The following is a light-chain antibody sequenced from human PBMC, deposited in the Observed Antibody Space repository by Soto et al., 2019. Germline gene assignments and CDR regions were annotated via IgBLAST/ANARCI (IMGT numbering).Light chain of an antibody. V-gene: IGLV2-14*01. Sequence: QSVLTQPASVSGSPGQSITISCTGTSSDVGGYNYVSWYQQHPGKAPKLMIYDVSNGPSGVSNRFSGSKSGNTASLTISGLQAEDEADYCCSSYTSSTTLYVFGTGTKVTVL. CDR2: DVS. J-gene: IGLJ1*01. CDR3: SSYTSSTTLYV. CDR1: SSDVGGYNY.